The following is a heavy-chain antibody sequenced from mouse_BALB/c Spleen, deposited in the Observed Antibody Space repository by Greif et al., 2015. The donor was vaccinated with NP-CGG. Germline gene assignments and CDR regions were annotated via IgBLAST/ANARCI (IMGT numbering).Heavy chain of an antibody. D-gene: IGHD2-1*01. Sequence: VQLQQSGPDLVAPSQSLSITCTVSGFSLTSYGVHWVRQPPGKGLEWLVVIWSDGSTTYNSALKSRLSISKDNSKSXVFLKMNSLQTDDTAMYYCARHVYGNYAMDYWGQGTPVTVSS. CDR2: IWSDGST. J-gene: IGHJ4*01. V-gene: IGHV2-6-2*01. CDR1: GFSLTSYG. CDR3: ARHVYGNYAMDY.